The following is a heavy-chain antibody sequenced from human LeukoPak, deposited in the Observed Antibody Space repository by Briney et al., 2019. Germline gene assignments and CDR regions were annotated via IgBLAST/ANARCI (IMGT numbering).Heavy chain of an antibody. V-gene: IGHV3-23*01. J-gene: IGHJ4*02. D-gene: IGHD6-6*01. CDR2: ISGSGSST. Sequence: GGSLRLSCAASGFTFSSYAMNWVRQAPGKGLEWVSAISGSGSSTYFADSVKGRFTISRDNSKNTVYLQMNSLKTEDTAVYYCTRPSIEYSSSSGYDYWGQGTLVTVSS. CDR1: GFTFSSYA. CDR3: TRPSIEYSSSSGYDY.